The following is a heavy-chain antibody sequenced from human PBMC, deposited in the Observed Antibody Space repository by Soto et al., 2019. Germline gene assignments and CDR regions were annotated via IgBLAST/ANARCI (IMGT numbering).Heavy chain of an antibody. CDR3: ASSGSGSGYSATRF. D-gene: IGHD3-10*01. CDR1: GGTFSSYT. J-gene: IGHJ4*02. Sequence: QVQLVQSGAEVKKPGSSVKVSCKASGGTFSSYTVNWVRQAPRQGLEWMGRIIPTLDTTNYAQKFQGRVTITADKSTSTAYMELNSLTSQDTAVYYCASSGSGSGYSATRFWGQGTLVTVSS. CDR2: IIPTLDTT. V-gene: IGHV1-69*08.